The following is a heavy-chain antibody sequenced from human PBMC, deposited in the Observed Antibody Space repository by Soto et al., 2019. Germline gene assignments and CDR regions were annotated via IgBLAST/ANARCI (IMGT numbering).Heavy chain of an antibody. D-gene: IGHD5-18*01. Sequence: QVHLVQSGAEVKKPGASVKVSCRSSGYTFTSNAIHWVRQAPGQSLEWMGWVNAGNGYTKYLQNFQGRVTISSDISASTAYMELNSLRSEDTAVYYCARGAHTYGYVFDYWGQGTLVTVSS. CDR1: GYTFTSNA. CDR2: VNAGNGYT. V-gene: IGHV1-3*01. CDR3: ARGAHTYGYVFDY. J-gene: IGHJ4*02.